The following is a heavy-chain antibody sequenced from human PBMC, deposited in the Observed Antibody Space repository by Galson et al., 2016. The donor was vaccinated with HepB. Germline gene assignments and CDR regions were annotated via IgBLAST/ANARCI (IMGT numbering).Heavy chain of an antibody. Sequence: SLRLSCAASGFGITIDAMSWVHQAPGRGLEWVSGISGSGVVIYYADSVKGRFTISRDNSKNVLYLQMNSLRGDDTARYYCAKGGPGSGSFWAGNWGQGILVTVSS. V-gene: IGHV3-23*01. D-gene: IGHD3-10*01. CDR3: AKGGPGSGSFWAGN. J-gene: IGHJ4*02. CDR1: GFGITIDA. CDR2: ISGSGVVI.